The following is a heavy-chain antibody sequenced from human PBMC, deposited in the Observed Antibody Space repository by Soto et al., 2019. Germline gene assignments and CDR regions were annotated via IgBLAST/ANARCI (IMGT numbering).Heavy chain of an antibody. CDR1: GFTFSTYG. CDR2: IWYDGSKK. CDR3: AKRATGTYFDY. V-gene: IGHV3-33*06. J-gene: IGHJ4*02. D-gene: IGHD1-1*01. Sequence: GGSLRLSCAASGFTFSTYGIHWVRQAPGKGLEWLAVIWYDGSKKYYADSVQGRFTISRDNSKNTLYLQMNSLRAEDTAVYYCAKRATGTYFDYWGQGTLVTVSS.